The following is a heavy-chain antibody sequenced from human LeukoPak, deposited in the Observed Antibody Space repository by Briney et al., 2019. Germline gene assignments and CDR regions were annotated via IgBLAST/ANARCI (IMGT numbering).Heavy chain of an antibody. J-gene: IGHJ4*02. Sequence: GESLRLSCAASGLAFGNYWMHWVRQAPGKGLVWVSRINSDGSSSDYADSVKGRFTISRDNAKNTLYLQMNSLRAEDTAVYYCLRGSGYYGDFDYWGQGILVTVSS. CDR3: LRGSGYYGDFDY. D-gene: IGHD3-3*01. CDR1: GLAFGNYW. V-gene: IGHV3-74*01. CDR2: INSDGSSS.